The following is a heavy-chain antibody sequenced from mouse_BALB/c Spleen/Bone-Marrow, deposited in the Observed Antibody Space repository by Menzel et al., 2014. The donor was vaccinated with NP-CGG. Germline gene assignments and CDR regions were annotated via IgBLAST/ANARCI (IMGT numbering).Heavy chain of an antibody. CDR2: IYPGDGDT. Sequence: VKLQESGAELVRPGSSVKISCKASGYAFSRYWVTWVKQRPGQGLEWIGQIYPGDGDTNYNGKFKDKVTLTADKSSSAAYMQLSSLTSEDSAVYFCAKVTTGFAYWGQGTLVTVSA. D-gene: IGHD2-2*01. CDR3: AKVTTGFAY. V-gene: IGHV1-80*01. J-gene: IGHJ3*01. CDR1: GYAFSRYW.